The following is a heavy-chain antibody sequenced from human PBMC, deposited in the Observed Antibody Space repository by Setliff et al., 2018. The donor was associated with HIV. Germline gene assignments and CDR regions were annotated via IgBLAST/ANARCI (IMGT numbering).Heavy chain of an antibody. D-gene: IGHD3-10*01. CDR2: VNPNTGVS. CDR3: ARGKGVGGVVITGGLDV. V-gene: IGHV1-8*01. CDR1: GHTFTNVD. Sequence: ASVKVSCKASGHTFTNVDIHWLRRATGQGLEWMGWVNPNTGVSGYALKFQARVTMTRDTSISTAYMEPSCLTSEDTAVYYCARGKGVGGVVITGGLDVWGKGTTVTVSS. J-gene: IGHJ6*04.